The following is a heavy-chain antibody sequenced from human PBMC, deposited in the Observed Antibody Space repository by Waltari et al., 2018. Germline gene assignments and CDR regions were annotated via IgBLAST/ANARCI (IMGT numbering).Heavy chain of an antibody. J-gene: IGHJ6*02. CDR1: GYTFTDSY. CDR3: ARDQPDYGSGSYYYGMDV. D-gene: IGHD3-10*01. V-gene: IGHV1-69*14. Sequence: VQLVQSGAEVKKPGATVKISCQASGYTFTDSYLHRLQQAPGTGLEWMGRIIPRCGTANYAQKFQGRVTITADKSTSTAYMELSSLRSEDTAVYYCARDQPDYGSGSYYYGMDVWGQGTTVTVSS. CDR2: IIPRCGTA.